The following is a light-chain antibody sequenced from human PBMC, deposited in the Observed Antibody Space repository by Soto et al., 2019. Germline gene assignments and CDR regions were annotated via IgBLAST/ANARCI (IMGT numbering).Light chain of an antibody. CDR1: QSVLYSSNNKNY. J-gene: IGKJ3*01. V-gene: IGKV4-1*01. Sequence: DIVMTQSPDSLAVSLGERATINCKSSQSVLYSSNNKNYLAWYQQKPGQPPKLLIYWASTRESGVPDRFSGSGSGTDFTLTISSLQAEAVAVYYCQQYYSTPHTFGPGTKVDIK. CDR2: WAS. CDR3: QQYYSTPHT.